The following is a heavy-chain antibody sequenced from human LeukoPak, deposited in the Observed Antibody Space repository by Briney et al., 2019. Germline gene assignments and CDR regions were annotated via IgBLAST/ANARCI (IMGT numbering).Heavy chain of an antibody. CDR3: ARGGGRVISYRFDY. V-gene: IGHV4-34*01. CDR1: GGSFSGYY. J-gene: IGHJ4*02. D-gene: IGHD3-22*01. CDR2: MHHSGST. Sequence: PSETLSLTCAVYGGSFSGYYWSWIRQPPGKGLEWIGSMHHSGSTDYNPSLRSRVTISGDTSRNQFFLKLTSVTVADTAIYFCARGGGRVISYRFDYWGQGRLVTVSS.